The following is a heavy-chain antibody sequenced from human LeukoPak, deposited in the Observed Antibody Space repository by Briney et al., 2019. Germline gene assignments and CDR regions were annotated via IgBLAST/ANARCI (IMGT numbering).Heavy chain of an antibody. CDR2: IYHSGST. J-gene: IGHJ4*02. CDR1: GGSISSGGYY. CDR3: ARDLVSGYFDY. Sequence: PSETLSLTCTVSGGSISSGGYYWSWIRQPPGKGLEWIGYIYHSGSTYYNPSLKSRVTISVDRSKNQFSLKLSSVTAADTAVYYCARDLVSGYFDYWGQGTLVTVSS. V-gene: IGHV4-30-2*01. D-gene: IGHD2-21*02.